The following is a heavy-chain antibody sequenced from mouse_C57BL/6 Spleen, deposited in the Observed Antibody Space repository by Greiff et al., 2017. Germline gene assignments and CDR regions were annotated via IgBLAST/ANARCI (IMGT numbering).Heavy chain of an antibody. J-gene: IGHJ2*01. V-gene: IGHV1-64*01. CDR3: ARNNYYGSSSHLFDY. Sequence: QVQLQQPGAELVKPGASVKLSCKASGYTFTSYWMHWVKQRPGQGLEWIGMIHPNSGSTNYNEKFKGKATLTVDKSSSTAYMQLSSLTSEDSAVYYCARNNYYGSSSHLFDYWGQGTTLTVSS. D-gene: IGHD1-1*01. CDR1: GYTFTSYW. CDR2: IHPNSGST.